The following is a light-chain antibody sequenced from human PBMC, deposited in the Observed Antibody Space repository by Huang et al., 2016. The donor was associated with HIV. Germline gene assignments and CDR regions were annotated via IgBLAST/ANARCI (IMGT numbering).Light chain of an antibody. Sequence: EIVMTQSPLSLPVTLGEPASISCRSSQSLLHSNGYNYLDWYLQKPGQSPQLLIYLGSNRASGVPDRFSGSGSGTDFTLKISRVEAEDVGIYYCMQALQTPVFGPGTRVDIK. V-gene: IGKV2-28*01. J-gene: IGKJ3*01. CDR2: LGS. CDR3: MQALQTPV. CDR1: QSLLHSNGYNY.